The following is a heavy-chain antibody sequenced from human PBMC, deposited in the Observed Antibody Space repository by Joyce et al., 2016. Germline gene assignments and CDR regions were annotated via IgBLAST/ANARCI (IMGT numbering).Heavy chain of an antibody. V-gene: IGHV3-7*03. CDR2: INEDGSKK. Sequence: EVQLVESGGGLVQPGGSLRVACEASGFTFSGYWMTWVRKAPGKGLEWVAHINEDGSKKYYVDSVKGRFTISRDNTKNSLFLQMNSLRAEDTAVYFCAKHVIWGQGTMVTVSS. J-gene: IGHJ3*02. CDR1: GFTFSGYW. CDR3: AKHVI.